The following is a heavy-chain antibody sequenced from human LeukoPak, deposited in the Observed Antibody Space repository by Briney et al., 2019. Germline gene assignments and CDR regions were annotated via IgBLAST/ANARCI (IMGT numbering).Heavy chain of an antibody. CDR3: ARDSALLGGRYNWNYYTYYYYYYMDV. CDR1: GFSFGSEA. J-gene: IGHJ6*03. CDR2: ISPAGGTT. V-gene: IGHV3-23*01. D-gene: IGHD1-7*01. Sequence: GGSLRLSCTVSGFSFGSEAMSWVRQAPGRGLEWVSSISPAGGTTYYADSVKGRFTISRDNSNNSLYVQMNSLRAEDTAVYYCARDSALLGGRYNWNYYTYYYYYYMDVWGKGTTVTVSS.